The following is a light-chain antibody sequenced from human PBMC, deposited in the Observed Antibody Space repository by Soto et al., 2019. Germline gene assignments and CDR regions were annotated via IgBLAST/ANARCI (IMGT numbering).Light chain of an antibody. Sequence: QSALTQPRSVSGSPGQSVTISCTGTNSDVGGYNFVSWYQQLPGKAPKLMISAVSQRPSGVPDRFSGSKSGNTASLTISRLQADDEADYFCCSYTASDIWVFGGGTKLTVL. CDR2: AVS. V-gene: IGLV2-11*01. CDR1: NSDVGGYNF. CDR3: CSYTASDIWV. J-gene: IGLJ3*02.